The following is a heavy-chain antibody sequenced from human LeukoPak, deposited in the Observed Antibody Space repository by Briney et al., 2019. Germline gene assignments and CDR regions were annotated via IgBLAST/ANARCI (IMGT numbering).Heavy chain of an antibody. J-gene: IGHJ4*02. CDR2: IIPIFGTA. Sequence: GASVKVSCKASGGTFSSYAISWVRQAPGQGLEWMGGIIPIFGTANYAQKFQGRVTITADKSTSTAYMELSSLRSEDTAVYYCARGVITMISLSMDYFDYWGQGTLVTVSS. CDR1: GGTFSSYA. V-gene: IGHV1-69*06. D-gene: IGHD3-22*01. CDR3: ARGVITMISLSMDYFDY.